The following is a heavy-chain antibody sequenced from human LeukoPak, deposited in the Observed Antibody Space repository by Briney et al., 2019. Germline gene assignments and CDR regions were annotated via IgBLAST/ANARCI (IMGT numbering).Heavy chain of an antibody. Sequence: SETLSLTCAVSDGSITSSNWWSWVRQPPGKGLEWIGEISHSGSTNYNPSLNSRVTISVDKSKNQFSLKLSSVTAADTAVYYCSRKPIRVVVSLMFGSWGQGTLVTVSS. CDR1: DGSITSSNW. D-gene: IGHD3-10*01. V-gene: IGHV4-4*02. CDR3: SRKPIRVVVSLMFGS. J-gene: IGHJ5*01. CDR2: ISHSGST.